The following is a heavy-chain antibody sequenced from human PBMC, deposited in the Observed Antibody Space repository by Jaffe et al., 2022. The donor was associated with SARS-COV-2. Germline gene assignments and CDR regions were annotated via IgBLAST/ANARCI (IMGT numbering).Heavy chain of an antibody. CDR1: GFTFTRDW. CDR2: INGDGSLK. J-gene: IGHJ5*02. V-gene: IGHV3-7*04. Sequence: EVHLVESGGGLVQSGGSLRLSCAASGFTFTRDWMSWVRQAPGKGLEWVASINGDGSLKGYVVSVKGRFTISRDYAKNSLSLQMNSLRVEDTAVYYCARAYSWGQGTVVTVSP. D-gene: IGHD2-21*01. CDR3: ARAYS.